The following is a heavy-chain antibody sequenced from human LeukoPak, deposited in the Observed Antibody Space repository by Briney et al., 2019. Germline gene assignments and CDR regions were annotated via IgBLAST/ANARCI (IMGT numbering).Heavy chain of an antibody. V-gene: IGHV3-20*04. Sequence: PGGSLRLSCAASGFTFDDYGMTWVRQAPGKGLEWVSGINWSGGSTSYADSVKGRFTISRDNVKNSLYLQMNSLRAEDTALYYCARDFSTEFDPWGQGTLVTVSS. CDR3: ARDFSTEFDP. CDR1: GFTFDDYG. J-gene: IGHJ5*02. CDR2: INWSGGST.